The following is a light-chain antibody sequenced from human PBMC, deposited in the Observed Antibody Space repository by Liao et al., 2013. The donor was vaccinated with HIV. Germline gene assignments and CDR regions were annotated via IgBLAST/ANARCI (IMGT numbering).Light chain of an antibody. Sequence: SYELTQPPSVSVSPGQTASITCSGDKLGHKYVSWYQQKPGQSPVLVIYQDSKRPSGIPERFSGSNSGNTATLTISGTQAMDEADYYCQAWDSSTANYVFGTGTKVTVL. CDR2: QDS. CDR3: QAWDSSTANYV. J-gene: IGLJ1*01. V-gene: IGLV3-1*01. CDR1: KLGHKY.